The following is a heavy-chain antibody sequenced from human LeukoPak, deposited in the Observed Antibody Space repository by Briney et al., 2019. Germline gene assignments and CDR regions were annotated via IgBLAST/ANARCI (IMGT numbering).Heavy chain of an antibody. CDR3: ARGGGYSYGSFDY. CDR2: ISSSGSTI. V-gene: IGHV3-48*03. D-gene: IGHD5-18*01. Sequence: GGSLRLSCAASGFTFSTYEMNWVRQAPGKGLGWVSYISSSGSTIYYADSVKGRFTISRDNAKNTLYLQMSSLRAEDTAVYYCARGGGYSYGSFDYWGQGTLVTVSS. CDR1: GFTFSTYE. J-gene: IGHJ4*02.